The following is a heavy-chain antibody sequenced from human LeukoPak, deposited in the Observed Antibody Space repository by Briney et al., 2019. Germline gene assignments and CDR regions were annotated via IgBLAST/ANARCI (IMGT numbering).Heavy chain of an antibody. D-gene: IGHD6-6*01. J-gene: IGHJ4*02. CDR3: ARAGGSIAAHIDY. V-gene: IGHV3-21*01. Sequence: GGSLRLSCAASGFTFSSYSMNWVRQAPGKGLEWVSSISSSSSYIYYADSVKGRFTISIDNAKNSLYLQMNSLRAEDTAVYYCARAGGSIAAHIDYWGQGTLVTVSS. CDR1: GFTFSSYS. CDR2: ISSSSSYI.